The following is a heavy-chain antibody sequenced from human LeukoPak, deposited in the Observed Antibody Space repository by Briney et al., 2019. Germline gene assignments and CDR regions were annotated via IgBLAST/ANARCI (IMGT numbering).Heavy chain of an antibody. CDR2: ISWNSGSI. Sequence: GGSLRLSCAASGFTFDDYAMHWVRQAPGKGLEWVSGISWNSGSIGHADSVKGRFTISRDNAKNSLYLQMNSLRAEDTALYYCAKGYYDILTAILFDAFDIWGQGTMVTVSS. CDR1: GFTFDDYA. V-gene: IGHV3-9*01. J-gene: IGHJ3*02. CDR3: AKGYYDILTAILFDAFDI. D-gene: IGHD3-9*01.